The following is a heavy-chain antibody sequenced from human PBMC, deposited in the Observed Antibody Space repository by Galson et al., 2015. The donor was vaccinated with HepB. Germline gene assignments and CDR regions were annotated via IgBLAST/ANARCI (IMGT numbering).Heavy chain of an antibody. Sequence: SVKVSCKASGGTFSSYAISWVRQAPGQGLEWMGRIIPLLGIANYAQKFQGRVTITADKSTSTAYMELSSLRSEDTAVYYCARGNTENGDYPFWGQGTLVPVSS. V-gene: IGHV1-69*04. J-gene: IGHJ4*02. CDR1: GGTFSSYA. D-gene: IGHD4-17*01. CDR3: ARGNTENGDYPF. CDR2: IIPLLGIA.